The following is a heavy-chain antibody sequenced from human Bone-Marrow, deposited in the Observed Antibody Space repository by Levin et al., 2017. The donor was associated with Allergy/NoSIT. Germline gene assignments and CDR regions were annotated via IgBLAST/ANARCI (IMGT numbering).Heavy chain of an antibody. J-gene: IGHJ3*02. Sequence: GESLKISCAASGFTFSSYGMHWVRQAPGKGLEWVAVISYDGSNKYYADSVKGRFTISRDNSKNTLYLQMNSLRAEDTAVYYCAKSSPSYGSGAAAFDIWGQGTMVTVSS. D-gene: IGHD3-10*01. V-gene: IGHV3-30*18. CDR2: ISYDGSNK. CDR3: AKSSPSYGSGAAAFDI. CDR1: GFTFSSYG.